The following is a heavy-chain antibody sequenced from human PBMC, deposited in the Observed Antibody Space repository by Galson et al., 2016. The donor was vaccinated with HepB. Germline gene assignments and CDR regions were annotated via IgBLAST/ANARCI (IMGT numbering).Heavy chain of an antibody. D-gene: IGHD3-10*01. CDR2: INPNSGGA. J-gene: IGHJ6*02. Sequence: SVKVSCKASGYTFTGYSMYWVRQAPGQGLEWMGWINPNSGGANYAQKFQGRVTIIRDTSISTAYMELSRLRSDDTAVYYCARATPPRSGRIGDPIMVHYAMDAWGRGTTVTVSS. CDR3: ARATPPRSGRIGDPIMVHYAMDA. V-gene: IGHV1-2*02. CDR1: GYTFTGYS.